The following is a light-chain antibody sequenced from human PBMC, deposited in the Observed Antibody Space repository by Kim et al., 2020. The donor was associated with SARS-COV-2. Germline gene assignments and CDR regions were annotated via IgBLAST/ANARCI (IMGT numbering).Light chain of an antibody. Sequence: EIVLTQSPASLALSTGERVTLSCRASQSVSSYLAWYQQKPGKPPSLLIYNASNSATGIPARFSGGGSGTDFTLTISSLEPEDFAVYYSQQRRKGALTLGGGTKVDIK. CDR2: NAS. CDR1: QSVSSY. CDR3: QQRRKGALT. J-gene: IGKJ4*01. V-gene: IGKV3-11*01.